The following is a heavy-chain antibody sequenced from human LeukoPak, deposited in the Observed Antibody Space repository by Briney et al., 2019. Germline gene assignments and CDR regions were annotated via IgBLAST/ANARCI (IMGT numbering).Heavy chain of an antibody. V-gene: IGHV3-23*01. J-gene: IGHJ4*02. CDR3: ARDLNIVGATWSDY. Sequence: GGSLRLSCAASGFTFSSYAMSWVRQAPGKGLEWVSAISGSGGSTYYADSVKGRFTISRDNAKNSLYLQMNSLRAEDTAVYYCARDLNIVGATWSDYWGQGTLVTVSS. D-gene: IGHD1-26*01. CDR1: GFTFSSYA. CDR2: ISGSGGST.